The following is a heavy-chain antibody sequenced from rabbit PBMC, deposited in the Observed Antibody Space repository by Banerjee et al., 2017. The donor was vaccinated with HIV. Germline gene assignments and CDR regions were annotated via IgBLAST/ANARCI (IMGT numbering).Heavy chain of an antibody. J-gene: IGHJ4*01. CDR1: GFSFSSNYF. D-gene: IGHD7-1*01. Sequence: QEQLVESRGDLVEPGASLTLTCTASGFSFSSNYFMCWVRQAPGKGLEWIACIYGGSSGTTYYASWAKGRFTISKTSSTTVTLQMTSLTAADTATYFCASGGDGGYSYYDLWGPGTLAPS. CDR2: IYGGSSGTT. V-gene: IGHV1S45*01. CDR3: ASGGDGGYSYYDL.